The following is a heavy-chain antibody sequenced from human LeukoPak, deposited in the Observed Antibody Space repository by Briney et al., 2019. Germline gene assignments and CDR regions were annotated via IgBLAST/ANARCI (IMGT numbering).Heavy chain of an antibody. CDR2: ISAYNGNT. Sequence: ASVKVSCKASGYTFTSYGISWVRQAPGQGLEWMGWISAYNGNTNYAQKLKGRVTMTTDTSTSTAYMELRSLRSDDTAVYYCARVISSSWYYYYYYMDGWGKGTTVTVSS. CDR1: GYTFTSYG. J-gene: IGHJ6*03. V-gene: IGHV1-18*01. CDR3: ARVISSSWYYYYYYMDG. D-gene: IGHD6-13*01.